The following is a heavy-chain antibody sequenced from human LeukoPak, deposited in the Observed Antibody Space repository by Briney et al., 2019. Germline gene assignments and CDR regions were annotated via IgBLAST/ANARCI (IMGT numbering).Heavy chain of an antibody. V-gene: IGHV3-30*18. CDR1: GFTFSRHD. CDR3: AKRGSSWFYADY. D-gene: IGHD6-13*01. Sequence: PGRSLRLSCVASGFTFSRHDMNWVRQAPGKGLEWVAVISSDGGNAYYVDSVKGRFTISRDNSKNTVYLQMNSLTTEDTAVYYCAKRGSSWFYADYWGQGTLVTVSS. CDR2: ISSDGGNA. J-gene: IGHJ4*02.